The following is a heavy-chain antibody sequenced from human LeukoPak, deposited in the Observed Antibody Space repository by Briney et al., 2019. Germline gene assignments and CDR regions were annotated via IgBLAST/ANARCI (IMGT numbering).Heavy chain of an antibody. V-gene: IGHV3-74*01. CDR2: ISGDGRNI. CDR3: AKVGEQWLVWGYFDY. Sequence: GGSLRLSCVASGFTFSSYWMHWVRQDPRKGLVWVSRISGDGRNINYADSVRGRFTISRDNAKNTLYLQMNTLRVEDTAVYYCAKVGEQWLVWGYFDYWGQGTLVTVSS. D-gene: IGHD6-19*01. J-gene: IGHJ4*02. CDR1: GFTFSSYW.